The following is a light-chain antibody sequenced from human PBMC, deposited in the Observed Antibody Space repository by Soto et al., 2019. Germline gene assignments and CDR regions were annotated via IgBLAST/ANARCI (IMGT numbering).Light chain of an antibody. V-gene: IGKV3-15*01. J-gene: IGKJ1*01. CDR3: QQYNNWPPGT. Sequence: EIVMTQSPVTLSASPGDRVSLSCRASQSVDINLAWYQQKPGQAPRLLIYEASTRASDIPSRFSGSGSGTEFTLTITSLQSEDFAVYYCQQYNNWPPGTFGQGTKVDIK. CDR1: QSVDIN. CDR2: EAS.